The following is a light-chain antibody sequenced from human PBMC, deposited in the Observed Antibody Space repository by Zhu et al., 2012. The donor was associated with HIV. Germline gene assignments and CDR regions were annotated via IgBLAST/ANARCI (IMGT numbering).Light chain of an antibody. CDR1: GSVRSF. Sequence: IVLTQSPATLSLSPGERATVSCRASGSVRSFLAWYQQKPGQAPRLLIYDTSKRATGIPARFSGSGSGTDFTLTISSLEPEDFALYYCQQRSSWPFTFGGGTKVEIK. J-gene: IGKJ4*01. CDR2: DTS. CDR3: QQRSSWPFT. V-gene: IGKV3-11*01.